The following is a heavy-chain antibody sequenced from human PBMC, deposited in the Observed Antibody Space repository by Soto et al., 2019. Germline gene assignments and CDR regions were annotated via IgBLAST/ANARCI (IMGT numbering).Heavy chain of an antibody. CDR1: GFTFDDYA. D-gene: IGHD1-26*01. Sequence: GGSLRLSCAASGFTFDDYAMHWVRQAPGKGLEWVSGISWNSGSIGYADSVKGRFTISRDNAKNSLYLQMNSLRAEDTALYYCAKDILIGRVGPDAFDIWGQGTMVTVSS. V-gene: IGHV3-9*01. CDR2: ISWNSGSI. CDR3: AKDILIGRVGPDAFDI. J-gene: IGHJ3*02.